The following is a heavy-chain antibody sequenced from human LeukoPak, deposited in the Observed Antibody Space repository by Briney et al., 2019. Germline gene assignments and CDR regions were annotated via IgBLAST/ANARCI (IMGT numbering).Heavy chain of an antibody. J-gene: IGHJ6*02. CDR1: GFTFSSYS. Sequence: PGGSLRLSCAASGFTFSSYSMNWVRQAPGKGLEWVSSISSSSSYIYYADSVKGRFTISRDDAKNSLYPQMNSLRAEDTAVYYCARGERDYDSSGYYYPIRLYGMDVWGQGTTVTVSS. V-gene: IGHV3-21*01. D-gene: IGHD3-22*01. CDR3: ARGERDYDSSGYYYPIRLYGMDV. CDR2: ISSSSSYI.